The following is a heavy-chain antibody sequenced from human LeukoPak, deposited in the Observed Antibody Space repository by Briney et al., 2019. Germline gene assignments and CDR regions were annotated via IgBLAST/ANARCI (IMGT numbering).Heavy chain of an antibody. CDR3: AREETIAVAGSDY. J-gene: IGHJ4*02. Sequence: GGSLRLSCAASGFTVSSNYMSWVRQAPGKGREWVPVIYSGGSTYYADSVKGRFTISRDNSKNTLYLQMNSLRAEDTAVYYCAREETIAVAGSDYWGQGTLVTVSS. CDR1: GFTVSSNY. V-gene: IGHV3-66*02. CDR2: IYSGGST. D-gene: IGHD6-19*01.